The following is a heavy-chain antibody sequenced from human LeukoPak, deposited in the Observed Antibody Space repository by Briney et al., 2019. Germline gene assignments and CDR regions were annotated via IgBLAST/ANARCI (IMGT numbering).Heavy chain of an antibody. CDR2: ISGSGGST. J-gene: IGHJ4*02. CDR3: AADQYYDILTGYYIRYGLDY. CDR1: GFTFSSYA. V-gene: IGHV3-23*01. Sequence: HSGGSLRLSCAAAGFTFSSYAMSWVRQAPGKGLEWVSAISGSGGSTYYADSVKGRFTISRDNSKNTLYLQMNSLRAEDTAVYYCAADQYYDILTGYYIRYGLDYWGQGTLVTVSS. D-gene: IGHD3-9*01.